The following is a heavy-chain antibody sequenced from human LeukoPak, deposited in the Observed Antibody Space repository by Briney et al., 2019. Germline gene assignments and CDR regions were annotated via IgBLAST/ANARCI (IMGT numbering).Heavy chain of an antibody. CDR3: ARESPHTFYFDY. V-gene: IGHV1-46*01. CDR1: GYTFTTYY. J-gene: IGHJ4*02. Sequence: ASVKVSCKASGYTFTTYYMHWVGQAPGQGLEWMGIINPDSGSTNYAQNFQGRVTMTRDTSTSTVYMELSSLRSEDTAVYYCARESPHTFYFDYWGQGTLVTVSS. CDR2: INPDSGST. D-gene: IGHD3-16*01.